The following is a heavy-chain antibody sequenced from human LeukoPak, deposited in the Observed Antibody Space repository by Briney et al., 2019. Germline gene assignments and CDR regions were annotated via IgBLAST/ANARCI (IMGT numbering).Heavy chain of an antibody. V-gene: IGHV3-7*01. J-gene: IGHJ4*02. CDR1: GFTFSSYY. CDR2: IRQDGSAE. Sequence: GGSLRLPCAASGFTFSSYYMTWVRQAPGQGLEWVANIRQDGSAEFYADSVKGRFAISRDNAKNSLYLQMNSLRAEDTAVYYCARWLYSSGWAIDYWGQGTLVTVSS. D-gene: IGHD6-19*01. CDR3: ARWLYSSGWAIDY.